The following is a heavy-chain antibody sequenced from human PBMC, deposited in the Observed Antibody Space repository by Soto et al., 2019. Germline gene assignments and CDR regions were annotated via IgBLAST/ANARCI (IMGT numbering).Heavy chain of an antibody. D-gene: IGHD3-22*01. CDR2: IGSSSGDV. CDR1: GFIFSDFG. CDR3: ARAALHGYDY. J-gene: IGHJ4*02. V-gene: IGHV3-48*02. Sequence: EVQLVESGGGLVQPGGPLRLSCATSGFIFSDFGMNWVRQAPGKGPEWVSYIGSSSGDVYYADPVRGRFTISRDNAKNSLYLQMNSLRDEDTALYYCARAALHGYDYWGQGTLVTVSS.